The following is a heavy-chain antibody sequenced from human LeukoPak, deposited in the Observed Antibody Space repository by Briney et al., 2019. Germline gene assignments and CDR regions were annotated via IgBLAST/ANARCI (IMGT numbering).Heavy chain of an antibody. D-gene: IGHD2-15*01. Sequence: GASVKVSCKASGYTFTGYYMHWVRQAPGQGLEWMGWINPNSGGTNYAQKFQGRVTMTRDTSISTAYMELSRLRSDDTAVYYCARRTLGYCSGGSCHEYYYYYMDVWGKGTTVTVSS. CDR1: GYTFTGYY. CDR3: ARRTLGYCSGGSCHEYYYYYMDV. V-gene: IGHV1-2*02. J-gene: IGHJ6*03. CDR2: INPNSGGT.